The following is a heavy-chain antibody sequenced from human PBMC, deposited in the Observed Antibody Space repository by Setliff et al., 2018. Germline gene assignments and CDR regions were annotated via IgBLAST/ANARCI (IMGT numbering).Heavy chain of an antibody. Sequence: SETLSLTCAVYGGSFSTYYWGWIRQPPGKGLEWIGEISHSGSTNYNPSLKSRVTVSLDTSKNQFSLKLTSMTAADTAVYYCARDQWVRSPPLYFSYSMDVWGQGTTVTVSS. J-gene: IGHJ6*02. D-gene: IGHD5-12*01. V-gene: IGHV4-34*01. CDR3: ARDQWVRSPPLYFSYSMDV. CDR1: GGSFSTYY. CDR2: ISHSGST.